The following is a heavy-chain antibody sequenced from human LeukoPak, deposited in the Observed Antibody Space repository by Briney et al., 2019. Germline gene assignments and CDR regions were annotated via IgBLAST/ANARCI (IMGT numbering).Heavy chain of an antibody. CDR3: ARQVGGSSWYYYYYGMDV. CDR2: IWYDGSNK. CDR1: GFTFSSYG. V-gene: IGHV3-33*01. D-gene: IGHD6-13*01. Sequence: GGSLRLSCAASGFTFSSYGMHWVRQALGKGLEWVAVIWYDGSNKYYADSVKGRFTISRDNSKNTLYLQMNSLRAEDTAVYYCARQVGGSSWYYYYYGMDVWGQGTTVTVSS. J-gene: IGHJ6*02.